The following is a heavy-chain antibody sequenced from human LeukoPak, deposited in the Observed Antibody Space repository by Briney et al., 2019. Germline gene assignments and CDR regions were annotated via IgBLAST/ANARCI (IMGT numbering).Heavy chain of an antibody. Sequence: GGSLRLSCAASGFTFKSYVLHWVRQAPGKGLEHLSLISRDGDSAYYVGSVRGRFTISRDNAKNTLYLQMDNLRPGDTGVYYCAKTKPEQFIYRPYKDFYYMDVWGRGTAVTVSS. D-gene: IGHD5-24*01. CDR2: ISRDGDSA. J-gene: IGHJ6*03. CDR3: AKTKPEQFIYRPYKDFYYMDV. CDR1: GFTFKSYV. V-gene: IGHV3-64*04.